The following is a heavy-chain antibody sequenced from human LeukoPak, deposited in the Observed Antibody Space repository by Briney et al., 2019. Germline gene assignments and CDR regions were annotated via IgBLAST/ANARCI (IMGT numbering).Heavy chain of an antibody. CDR1: GYSISSGYY. Sequence: SETLFLTCTVSGYSISSGYYWGWIRQPPGKGLEWIGSFYDSGNTYYNPSLKSRVTISVDTSKNQFSLKVRSVTAADTAVYFCARGKSRGSHIDHWGQGTLVTVSS. J-gene: IGHJ4*02. D-gene: IGHD1-26*01. V-gene: IGHV4-38-2*02. CDR3: ARGKSRGSHIDH. CDR2: FYDSGNT.